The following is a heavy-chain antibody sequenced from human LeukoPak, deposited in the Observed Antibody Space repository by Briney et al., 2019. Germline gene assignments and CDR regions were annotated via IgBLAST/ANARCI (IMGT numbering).Heavy chain of an antibody. CDR2: ISAYNGNT. J-gene: IGHJ4*02. CDR1: GYTFTSYN. D-gene: IGHD2-15*01. V-gene: IGHV1-18*01. Sequence: ASVKVSCKASGYTFTSYNINWVRQAPRQGLEWVGWISAYNGNTNYAQKLQGRVTMTTDTSTSTAYMELRSLRSDDTAVYYCARALYCSDGSCYGDYWGQGTLVTVSS. CDR3: ARALYCSDGSCYGDY.